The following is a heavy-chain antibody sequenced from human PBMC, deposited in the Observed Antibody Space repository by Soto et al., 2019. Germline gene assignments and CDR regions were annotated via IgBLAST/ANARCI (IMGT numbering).Heavy chain of an antibody. Sequence: QLQLQESGSGLVKPSQTLSLTCAVSGGSISSGGYSWIWIRQPPGKGLEWIGYIYHSGSTYYNPSIDTRVTISVDRSKPQFALKLSSVTAADKAVYYCASRTYYYDSSGYYIDYWGQGTLVTVSS. CDR1: GGSISSGGYS. J-gene: IGHJ4*02. CDR2: IYHSGST. D-gene: IGHD3-22*01. V-gene: IGHV4-30-2*01. CDR3: ASRTYYYDSSGYYIDY.